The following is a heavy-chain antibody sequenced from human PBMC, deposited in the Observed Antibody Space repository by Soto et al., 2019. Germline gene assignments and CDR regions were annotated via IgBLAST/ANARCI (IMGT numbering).Heavy chain of an antibody. D-gene: IGHD3-16*01. J-gene: IGHJ6*02. CDR2: ISSSGKTI. CDR3: ARERAVGAYYYGMDV. V-gene: IGHV3-48*03. Sequence: EVQLVESGGGLVQPGGSLRLSCTASGFTFSSYEMNWVRQAPGKGLEGVSYISSSGKTIYYAVAVKGRFTISRDNAKKSLYLQLNSLRAEDTAVYYCARERAVGAYYYGMDVWGQGTTVTVSS. CDR1: GFTFSSYE.